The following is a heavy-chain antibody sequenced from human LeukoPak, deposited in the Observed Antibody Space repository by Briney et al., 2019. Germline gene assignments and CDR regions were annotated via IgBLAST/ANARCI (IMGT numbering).Heavy chain of an antibody. V-gene: IGHV1-2*02. CDR3: ARADRDYSGSGSYRPSNH. J-gene: IGHJ5*02. CDR1: GYTFTGYY. CDR2: INPNSGGT. Sequence: ASVKVSCKASGYTFTGYYMHWVRQAPGQGLEWMGWINPNSGGTNYAQKFQGRVTMTRDTSISTAYMELSRLRSDDTAVYYCARADRDYSGSGSYRPSNHWGQGTLVTVSS. D-gene: IGHD3-10*01.